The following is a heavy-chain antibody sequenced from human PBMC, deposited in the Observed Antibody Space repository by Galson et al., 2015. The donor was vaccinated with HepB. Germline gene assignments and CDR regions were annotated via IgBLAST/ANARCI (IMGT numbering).Heavy chain of an antibody. D-gene: IGHD6-19*01. J-gene: IGHJ5*02. CDR2: IVPIFGTP. CDR1: GDTFDSSS. V-gene: IGHV1-69*01. CDR3: ATGAGRQVNWFDP. Sequence: SCKGSGDTFDSSSINWLRQAPGQGLQWMGRIVPIFGTPTYAQNFQDRVTIPADDSTKTVYMELTSLRSDGTAVYYCATGAGRQVNWFDPWGQGTPVIVSS.